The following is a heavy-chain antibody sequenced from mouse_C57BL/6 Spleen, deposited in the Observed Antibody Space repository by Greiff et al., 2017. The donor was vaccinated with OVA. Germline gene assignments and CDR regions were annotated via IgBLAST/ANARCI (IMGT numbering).Heavy chain of an antibody. CDR3: AREAAWFAY. Sequence: VQLQQPGAELVRPGSSVKLSCKASGYTFTSYWMDWVKQRPGQGLEWIGNIYPSDSETHYNQKFKDKATLTVDKSSSTAYMQLSSLTSEDSAVYYGAREAAWFAYWGQGTLVTVSA. V-gene: IGHV1-61*01. CDR1: GYTFTSYW. J-gene: IGHJ3*01. CDR2: IYPSDSET.